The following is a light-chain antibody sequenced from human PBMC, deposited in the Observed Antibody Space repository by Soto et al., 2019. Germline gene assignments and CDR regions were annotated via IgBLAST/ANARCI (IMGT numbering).Light chain of an antibody. V-gene: IGLV2-14*01. Sequence: SVGDQTTSVSGSPAEAIAISCNGTSSNVGGYSYVSWYQQHPGRAPKLLISEVSMRPSGVSDLFSGSKSGNTASLTISGLQTEDEADYYCSSFTSAYTFVFGSGTKVTVL. J-gene: IGLJ1*01. CDR2: EVS. CDR3: SSFTSAYTFV. CDR1: SSNVGGYSY.